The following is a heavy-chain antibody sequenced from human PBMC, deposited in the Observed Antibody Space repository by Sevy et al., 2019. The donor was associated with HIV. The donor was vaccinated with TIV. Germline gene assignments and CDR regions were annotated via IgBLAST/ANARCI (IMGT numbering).Heavy chain of an antibody. CDR1: GFTVSSNY. CDR2: IYSGGST. J-gene: IGHJ4*02. V-gene: IGHV3-66*02. Sequence: GGSLRLSCAASGFTVSSNYMSWVRQAPGKGLEWVSVIYSGGSTYYADSVKGRFTISRDNSKNTLYLQMNSLRAEDTAVYYCARGSSMEASPLGYWGQGTLVTVSS. D-gene: IGHD3-10*01. CDR3: ARGSSMEASPLGY.